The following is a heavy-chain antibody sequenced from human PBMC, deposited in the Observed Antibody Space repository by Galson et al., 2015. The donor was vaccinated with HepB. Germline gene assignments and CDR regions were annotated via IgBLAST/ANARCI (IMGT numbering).Heavy chain of an antibody. Sequence: SVKVSCKASGGTFSIHAMSWVRQAPGQGLEWMGGITPLFGTANYAQKFQGRVTITADESTSTVYMEVRSLRFEDTAVYYCAREGIAASTNPVDYWGQGTLVTVSS. CDR1: GGTFSIHA. CDR2: ITPLFGTA. V-gene: IGHV1-69*13. J-gene: IGHJ4*02. CDR3: AREGIAASTNPVDY. D-gene: IGHD6-13*01.